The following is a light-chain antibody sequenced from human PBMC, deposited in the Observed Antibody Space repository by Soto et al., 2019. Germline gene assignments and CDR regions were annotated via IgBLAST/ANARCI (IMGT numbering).Light chain of an antibody. Sequence: DIQMTQSPTSLSASVGDRVTITCRASQSISSYVNWYQQKPGKAPKLLIYSASSLQSGAPSRFTGSGSGTDFTLTITSLQPDDAAVYYCQQTRSFPLTFGGGTKVEI. CDR2: SAS. J-gene: IGKJ4*01. CDR1: QSISSY. CDR3: QQTRSFPLT. V-gene: IGKV1-39*01.